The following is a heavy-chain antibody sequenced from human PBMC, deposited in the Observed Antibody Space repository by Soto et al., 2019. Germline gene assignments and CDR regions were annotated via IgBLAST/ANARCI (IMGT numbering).Heavy chain of an antibody. Sequence: PGGSPRLSXAASGFTFSNYAMNWVRQAPGKGLEWVSAISSSADSTYHADSGKGRFTISRDNSKNTLSLQMDSLRAEDTAVYYCARGLGYCSSSSCPLDYWGRGTLVTVSS. CDR2: ISSSADST. V-gene: IGHV3-23*01. J-gene: IGHJ4*02. CDR1: GFTFSNYA. D-gene: IGHD2-2*01. CDR3: ARGLGYCSSSSCPLDY.